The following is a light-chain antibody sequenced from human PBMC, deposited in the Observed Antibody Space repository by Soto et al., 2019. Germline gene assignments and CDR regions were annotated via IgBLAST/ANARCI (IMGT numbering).Light chain of an antibody. CDR2: GAS. Sequence: EIVLTQSPGTLSLSPGERATLSCRASQSVTSSYLAWYQQKPGQAPRLLIYGASSRATGIPDRFSGSGSGTDVTLTISRLEPEDFAVYYCQQYGSSPAFGGGTKVELK. CDR3: QQYGSSPA. V-gene: IGKV3-20*01. J-gene: IGKJ4*01. CDR1: QSVTSSY.